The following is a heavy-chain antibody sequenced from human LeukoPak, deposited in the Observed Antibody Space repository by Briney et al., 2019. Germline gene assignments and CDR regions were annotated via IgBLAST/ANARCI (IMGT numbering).Heavy chain of an antibody. CDR1: GFTFSSYW. CDR2: INSDGSST. J-gene: IGHJ3*02. CDR3: ARDRPVGYYYGSKRDAFDI. Sequence: PGGSLRLSCAASGFTFSSYWMHWVRQAPGKGLVWVSRINSDGSSTSYADSVKGRFTISRDNAKNTLYLQMNSLRAEDTAVYYCARDRPVGYYYGSKRDAFDIWGQGTVVTVSS. V-gene: IGHV3-74*01. D-gene: IGHD3-10*01.